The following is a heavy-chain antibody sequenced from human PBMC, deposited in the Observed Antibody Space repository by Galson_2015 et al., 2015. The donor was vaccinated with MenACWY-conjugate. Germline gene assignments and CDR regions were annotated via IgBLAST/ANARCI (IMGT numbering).Heavy chain of an antibody. CDR2: ISPYNGYT. V-gene: IGHV1-18*01. Sequence: QSGAEVKQPGASVKVSCRTSGYSFTNYGIIWVRQAPGQGLEWMGWISPYNGYTTYAQNLQGRLTMTTDSSTSTAYMELRSLTSDDTAMYYCAKRSGPDGRHWFDPWGQGTLVTVSS. J-gene: IGHJ5*02. CDR1: GYSFTNYG. D-gene: IGHD5-24*01. CDR3: AKRSGPDGRHWFDP.